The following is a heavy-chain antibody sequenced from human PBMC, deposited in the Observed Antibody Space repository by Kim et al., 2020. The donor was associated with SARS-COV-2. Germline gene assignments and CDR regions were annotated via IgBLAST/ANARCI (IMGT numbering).Heavy chain of an antibody. CDR1: GFTVSSNY. J-gene: IGHJ4*02. Sequence: GGSLRLSCAASGFTVSSNYMSWVRQAPGKGLEWVSLIYSGGSTYYSDSVKGRFTISRHNSKNTLYLQMNSLRAEDTAVHYCARESYYDSSLGYCGQGTPV. V-gene: IGHV3-53*04. CDR2: IYSGGST. CDR3: ARESYYDSSLGY. D-gene: IGHD3-22*01.